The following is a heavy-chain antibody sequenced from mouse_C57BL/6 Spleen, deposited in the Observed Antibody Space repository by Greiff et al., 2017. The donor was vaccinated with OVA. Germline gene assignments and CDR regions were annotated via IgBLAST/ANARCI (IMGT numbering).Heavy chain of an antibody. Sequence: QVQLQQPGAELVTPGASVTLSCTASGYTFTSYWMHWVKQRPGQGLEWIGMIHPNSGSTNYNETFKSKAILTVDNASSIDYMQLSSLTSEDSAVDYGERTLAGEDFDCWGKGTTLTVAS. D-gene: IGHD4-1*01. CDR2: IHPNSGST. V-gene: IGHV1-64*01. CDR1: GYTFTSYW. J-gene: IGHJ2*01. CDR3: ERTLAGEDFDC.